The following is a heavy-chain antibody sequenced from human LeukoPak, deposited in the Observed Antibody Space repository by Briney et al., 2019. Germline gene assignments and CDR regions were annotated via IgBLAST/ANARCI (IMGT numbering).Heavy chain of an antibody. D-gene: IGHD3-10*01. CDR2: SRNKANSYST. V-gene: IGHV3-72*01. CDR3: VRLSRGAMNYYMDV. J-gene: IGHJ6*03. CDR1: GFTFSDHY. Sequence: GGSLRLSCAASGFTFSDHYMDWVRRAPGKGPEWVGRSRNKANSYSTTFGKSVKGRLTISRDESENSLYLQLNSLKTEDTGVYYCVRLSRGAMNYYMDVWGKGTTVTISS.